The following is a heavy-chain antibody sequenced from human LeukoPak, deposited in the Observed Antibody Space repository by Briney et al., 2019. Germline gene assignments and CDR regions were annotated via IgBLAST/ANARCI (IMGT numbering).Heavy chain of an antibody. J-gene: IGHJ4*02. CDR1: GYTFTTYG. CDR2: ISTYDGDT. D-gene: IGHD2-2*02. CDR3: ARDKAYCSSTSCYTYYFDY. Sequence: GASVKVSCKASGYTFTTYGISWVRQAPGQGLEWMGWISTYDGDTNYAQKLQGRVTMTTDTSTNTAYMELRSLRSDDTAVYYCARDKAYCSSTSCYTYYFDYWGQGTLVTVSS. V-gene: IGHV1-18*01.